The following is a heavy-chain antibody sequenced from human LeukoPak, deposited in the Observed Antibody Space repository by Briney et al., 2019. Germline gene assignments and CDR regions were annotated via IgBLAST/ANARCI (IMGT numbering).Heavy chain of an antibody. V-gene: IGHV1-2*02. CDR2: INPKSGGA. D-gene: IGHD3-10*01. CDR3: TRFDITYNRFDS. J-gene: IGHJ5*01. Sequence: ASVKVSCKASGYTFTSYDINWVRQAPGQGLEWMGWINPKSGGANYAQKFQGRVTVTSDTSIRTAYMELSSLRFDDTAVYYCTRFDITYNRFDSWGQGTLVTVSS. CDR1: GYTFTSYD.